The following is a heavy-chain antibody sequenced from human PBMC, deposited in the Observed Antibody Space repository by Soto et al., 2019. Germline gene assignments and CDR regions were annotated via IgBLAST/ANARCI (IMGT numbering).Heavy chain of an antibody. V-gene: IGHV3-30*18. J-gene: IGHJ3*02. CDR3: AKVGDAFDI. CDR1: GFTFSSYG. Sequence: PGWSLRLSCAASGFTFSSYGMHWVRQAPGKGLEWVAVISYDGSNKYYADSVKGRFTISRDNSKNTLYLQMKSLRAEDTAVYYCAKVGDAFDIWGQGTMVTGSS. CDR2: ISYDGSNK.